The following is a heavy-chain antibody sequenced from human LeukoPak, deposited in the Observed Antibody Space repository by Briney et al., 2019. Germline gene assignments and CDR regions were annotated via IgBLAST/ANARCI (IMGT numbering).Heavy chain of an antibody. CDR2: IYYSGST. Sequence: PSETLSLTCSVFGGSISSHYWNWIRQRPGKGLEWIGYIYYSGSTTYNPSLKSRVTISVDTSKNQFSLKLNSVTAADTAVYYCARDLSNWGFDSWGQGTLVTISS. CDR1: GGSISSHY. V-gene: IGHV4-59*11. CDR3: ARDLSNWGFDS. D-gene: IGHD7-27*01. J-gene: IGHJ4*02.